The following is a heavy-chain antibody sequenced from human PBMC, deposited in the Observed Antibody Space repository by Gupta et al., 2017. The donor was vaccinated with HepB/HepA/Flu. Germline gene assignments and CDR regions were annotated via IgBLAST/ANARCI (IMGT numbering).Heavy chain of an antibody. D-gene: IGHD1-20*01. Sequence: EVQLLESGGGLVQPGGSLRLSCAASGFTFSSYAMSWVRQAPGKGLEWVSAISGSGGSKYYADSVKGRFTISRDNSKNTLYLQMNSLRAEDTAVYYCARKYNWNGLGYFDYWGQGTLVTVSS. V-gene: IGHV3-23*01. CDR2: ISGSGGSK. CDR3: ARKYNWNGLGYFDY. J-gene: IGHJ4*02. CDR1: GFTFSSYA.